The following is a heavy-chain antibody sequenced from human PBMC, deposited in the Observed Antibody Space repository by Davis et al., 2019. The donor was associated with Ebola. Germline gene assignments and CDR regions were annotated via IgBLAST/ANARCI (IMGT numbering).Heavy chain of an antibody. CDR1: GFSFSTYG. CDR2: IWYDGSKT. J-gene: IGHJ2*01. V-gene: IGHV3-33*06. CDR3: AKDAEDGSGNWFFDF. D-gene: IGHD5-24*01. Sequence: GGSLRLSCAASGFSFSTYGMHWVRQAPGKGLEWMTVIWYDGSKTYYADSAKGRFTISRDNSNNTLYLQINSLRAEDTAVYYCAKDAEDGSGNWFFDFRGRGALVTVSS.